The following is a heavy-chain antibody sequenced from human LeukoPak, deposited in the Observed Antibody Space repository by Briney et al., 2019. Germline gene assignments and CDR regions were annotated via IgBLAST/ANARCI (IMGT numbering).Heavy chain of an antibody. D-gene: IGHD5-24*01. V-gene: IGHV3-23*01. CDR1: GFTFSSYA. Sequence: GGSLRLSCAASGFTFSSYAMSWVRQAPGKGVEWVSAISGSGGSSYYADSVKGRFTISRDNSKNTLYLQMNSLRAEDTAVYYCAKVRRDGYNRGDWFDPWGQGTLVTVSS. CDR2: ISGSGGSS. J-gene: IGHJ5*02. CDR3: AKVRRDGYNRGDWFDP.